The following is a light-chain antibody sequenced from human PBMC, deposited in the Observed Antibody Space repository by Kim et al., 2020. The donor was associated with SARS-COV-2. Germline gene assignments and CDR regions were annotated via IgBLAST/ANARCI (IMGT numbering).Light chain of an antibody. V-gene: IGKV1-12*01. Sequence: AAVGDRVTITCRASQNINSWLAWYQQKPGKTPKLLIYAASNLESGVPSRFSGSGAGTHFTLIIASLQPEDIATYYCLQTNDFPLTFGGGTKVDIK. CDR2: AAS. J-gene: IGKJ4*01. CDR1: QNINSW. CDR3: LQTNDFPLT.